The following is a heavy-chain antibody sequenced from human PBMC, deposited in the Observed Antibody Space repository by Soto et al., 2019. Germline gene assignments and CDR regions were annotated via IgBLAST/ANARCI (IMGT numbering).Heavy chain of an antibody. Sequence: PSETLSLTCTVSGGSISSYYWSWIRQPAGKGLQWIGRIYTSGSTNYNPSLKSRVTMSVDTSKNQFSLKLSSVPAADTAVYYCARDSSVSDFGAAAGTGWFDPWGQGTMVTVSS. D-gene: IGHD6-13*01. V-gene: IGHV4-4*07. CDR1: GGSISSYY. CDR2: IYTSGST. J-gene: IGHJ5*02. CDR3: ARDSSVSDFGAAAGTGWFDP.